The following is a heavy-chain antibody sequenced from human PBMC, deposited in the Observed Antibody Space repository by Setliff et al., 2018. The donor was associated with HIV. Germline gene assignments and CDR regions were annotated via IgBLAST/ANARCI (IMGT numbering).Heavy chain of an antibody. V-gene: IGHV1-69*13. D-gene: IGHD3-10*01. Sequence: SVKVSCKSSGDTFTGYTITWVRQAPGQGLEWMGGIIPSLGTANYAQRFKGRVTFTADASTSTVYMELSSLRSDDTAVYYCARVRADYKFGSMDVWGKGTTVTVSS. CDR2: IIPSLGTA. J-gene: IGHJ6*04. CDR1: GDTFTGYT. CDR3: ARVRADYKFGSMDV.